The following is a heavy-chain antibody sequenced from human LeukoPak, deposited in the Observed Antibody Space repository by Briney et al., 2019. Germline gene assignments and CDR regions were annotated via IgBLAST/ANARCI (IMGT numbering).Heavy chain of an antibody. CDR1: GFTLSNAW. D-gene: IGHD1-26*01. CDR3: ARGVVGATVDYYYMDV. Sequence: GGSLRLSCAASGFTLSNAWMNWVRQAPGKGLEWVSYISSSGSTIYYADSVKGRFTISRDNAKNSLYLQMNSLRAEDTAVYYCARGVVGATVDYYYMDVWGKGTTVTISS. J-gene: IGHJ6*03. CDR2: ISSSGSTI. V-gene: IGHV3-48*04.